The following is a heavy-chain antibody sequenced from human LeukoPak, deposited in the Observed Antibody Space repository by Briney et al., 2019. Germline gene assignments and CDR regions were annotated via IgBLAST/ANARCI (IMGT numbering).Heavy chain of an antibody. V-gene: IGHV3-74*01. Sequence: PGGSLRLSCAASEFTFSSHWMHWVRQAPGKGLVWVSRINSDGSSISYAASVTGRFTISRDNSKNTLYLQMNSLRAEDTAVYYCARGARSGWFRGDYWGQGSLVTVSS. J-gene: IGHJ4*02. CDR1: EFTFSSHW. CDR3: ARGARSGWFRGDY. CDR2: INSDGSSI. D-gene: IGHD6-19*01.